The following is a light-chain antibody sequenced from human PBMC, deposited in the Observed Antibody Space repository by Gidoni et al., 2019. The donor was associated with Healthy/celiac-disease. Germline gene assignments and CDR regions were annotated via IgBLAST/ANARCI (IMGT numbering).Light chain of an antibody. CDR3: QQYNSYPPL. J-gene: IGKJ1*01. CDR2: KAS. Sequence: DIQMTQSPSTLSASVGDRVTITCRASQSSSSWLAWYQQKPGKAPKLLIYKASSLESGVPSRFSGSGSGTEFTLTISSLQPDDFATYYCQQYNSYPPLFGQGTKVEIK. V-gene: IGKV1-5*03. CDR1: QSSSSW.